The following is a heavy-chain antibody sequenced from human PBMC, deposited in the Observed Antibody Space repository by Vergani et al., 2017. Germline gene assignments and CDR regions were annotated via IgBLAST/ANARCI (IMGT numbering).Heavy chain of an antibody. CDR3: TTPTKWELRYYFDY. D-gene: IGHD3-9*01. CDR1: GFTFSSYW. J-gene: IGHJ4*02. CDR2: IKQDGSEK. V-gene: IGHV3-7*03. Sequence: EVQLVESGGNLVQPGGSLRLSCAASGFTFSSYWMSWVRQAPGKGLEWVANIKQDGSEKYYVDSVKGRFTISRDNAKKSLYLQMNSLKTEDTAVYYCTTPTKWELRYYFDYWGQGTLVTVSS.